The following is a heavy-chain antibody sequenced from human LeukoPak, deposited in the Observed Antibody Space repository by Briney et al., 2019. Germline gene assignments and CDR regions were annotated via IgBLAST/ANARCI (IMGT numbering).Heavy chain of an antibody. CDR2: ISGSGGST. D-gene: IGHD3-9*01. CDR3: AKDYDILTGYPHGAFDI. J-gene: IGHJ3*02. CDR1: RFTFSSYA. V-gene: IGHV3-23*01. Sequence: GGSLRLSCAASRFTFSSYAMSWVRQAPGKGLEWVSAISGSGGSTYYADSVKGRFTISRDNSKNTLYLQMNSLRAEDTAVYYCAKDYDILTGYPHGAFDIWGQGTMVTVSS.